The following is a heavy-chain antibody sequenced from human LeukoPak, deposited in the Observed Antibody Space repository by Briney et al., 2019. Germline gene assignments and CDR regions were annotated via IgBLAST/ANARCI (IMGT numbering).Heavy chain of an antibody. J-gene: IGHJ4*02. CDR3: AKDAYGSGSYYPPNFDY. CDR2: ISGSGGST. D-gene: IGHD3-10*01. V-gene: IGHV3-23*01. CDR1: GFTFSSYA. Sequence: PGGSLRLSCTASGFTFSSYAMSWVRQAPGKGLEWVSAISGSGGSTYYADSVKGRFTISRDNSKNTLYLQMNSLRAEDTAVYCCAKDAYGSGSYYPPNFDYWGQGTLVTVSS.